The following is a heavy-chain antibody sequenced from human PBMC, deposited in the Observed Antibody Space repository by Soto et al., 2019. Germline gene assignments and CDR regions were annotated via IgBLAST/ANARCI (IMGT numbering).Heavy chain of an antibody. Sequence: SETLSHTYTVSGGSISSSSYYWGCLRQPPGKGLEWIGSIYYSGSTYYNPSLKSRVTISVDTSKNQFSLKLSSVTAADTAVYYCARLNYGDFQLYYFDYWGQGTLVTVS. CDR3: ARLNYGDFQLYYFDY. CDR1: GGSISSSSYY. J-gene: IGHJ4*02. CDR2: IYYSGST. D-gene: IGHD4-17*01. V-gene: IGHV4-39*01.